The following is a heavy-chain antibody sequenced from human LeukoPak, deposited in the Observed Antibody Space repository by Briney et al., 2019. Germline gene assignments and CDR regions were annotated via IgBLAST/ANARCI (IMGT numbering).Heavy chain of an antibody. V-gene: IGHV1-2*02. Sequence: ASVKVSCKASGYTFTDYYMHWVRQAPGQGLEWMGWITPNSGATKYAQKFRGRVSMTRDTSIDTAYMELSRLRSDDTAIYYCARVSRFYYDSSGDFDYWGQGTLVSVSS. D-gene: IGHD3-22*01. CDR1: GYTFTDYY. J-gene: IGHJ4*02. CDR2: ITPNSGAT. CDR3: ARVSRFYYDSSGDFDY.